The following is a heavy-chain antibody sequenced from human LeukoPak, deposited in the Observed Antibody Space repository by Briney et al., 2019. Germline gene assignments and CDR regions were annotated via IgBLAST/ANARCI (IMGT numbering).Heavy chain of an antibody. CDR1: GFTFSSYV. D-gene: IGHD3-16*01. V-gene: IGHV3-23*01. CDR3: ARRGPNWGFFDY. CDR2: ITGSNTNI. J-gene: IGHJ4*02. Sequence: GGSLRLSCAASGFTFSSYVMNWVRQPPEKGLEWVSSITGSNTNIFYADSVRGRFTIPRDNSKNIVFLQMDSLRAEDTTIYYCARRGPNWGFFDYWGQGSLVTVSS.